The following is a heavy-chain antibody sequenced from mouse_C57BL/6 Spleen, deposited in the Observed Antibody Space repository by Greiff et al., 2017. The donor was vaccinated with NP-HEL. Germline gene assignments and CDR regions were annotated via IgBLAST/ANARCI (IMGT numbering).Heavy chain of an antibody. J-gene: IGHJ3*01. CDR3: ARLTAY. Sequence: QVQLQQPGAELVKPGASVKLSCKASGYTFSSYWMQWVKQRPGQGLEWIGEIDPSDSYTNYNQKFKGKATLTVDTSSSTAYMQLSSLTSEDSAVYYCARLTAYWGQGTLVTVST. CDR1: GYTFSSYW. V-gene: IGHV1-50*01. CDR2: IDPSDSYT. D-gene: IGHD1-2*01.